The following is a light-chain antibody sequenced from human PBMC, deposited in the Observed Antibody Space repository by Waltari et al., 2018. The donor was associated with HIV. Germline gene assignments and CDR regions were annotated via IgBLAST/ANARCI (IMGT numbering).Light chain of an antibody. J-gene: IGLJ3*02. V-gene: IGLV1-47*01. Sequence: SVLTQPPSASGTPGQRFTISCSGGSSNIGSNYVYWFQQLPGAAPKLLIYRNVQRPAGVPDRFSGSKSGSSASLAISGLRAEDEAVYYCSTWDDRLSDRVFGGGTKLTVL. CDR1: SSNIGSNY. CDR2: RNV. CDR3: STWDDRLSDRV.